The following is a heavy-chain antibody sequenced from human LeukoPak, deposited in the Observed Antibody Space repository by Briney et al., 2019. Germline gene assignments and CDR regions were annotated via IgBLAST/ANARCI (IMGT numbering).Heavy chain of an antibody. D-gene: IGHD4-17*01. CDR3: AKDIRSGDYIGHDY. Sequence: GGSLRLSCAASGFTFDDYAMHWVRQAPGKGLEWVSLISGDGGSTYYADSVKGRFTISRDNSKNSLYLQMNSLRTEDTALHYCAKDIRSGDYIGHDYWGQGTLVTVSS. CDR1: GFTFDDYA. CDR2: ISGDGGST. V-gene: IGHV3-43*02. J-gene: IGHJ4*02.